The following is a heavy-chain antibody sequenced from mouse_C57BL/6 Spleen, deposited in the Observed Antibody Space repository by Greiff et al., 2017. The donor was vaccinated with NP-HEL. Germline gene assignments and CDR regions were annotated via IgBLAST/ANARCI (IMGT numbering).Heavy chain of an antibody. CDR2: FYPGSGSI. D-gene: IGHD1-1*01. J-gene: IGHJ2*01. CDR3: ARHEAGITTVVANFDY. CDR1: GYTFTEYT. V-gene: IGHV1-62-2*01. Sequence: LVESGAELVKPGASVKLSCKASGYTFTEYTIHWVKQRSGQGLEWIGWFYPGSGSIKYNEKFKDKATLTADKSSSTVYMELSRLTSEDSAVYFCARHEAGITTVVANFDYWGQGTTLTVSS.